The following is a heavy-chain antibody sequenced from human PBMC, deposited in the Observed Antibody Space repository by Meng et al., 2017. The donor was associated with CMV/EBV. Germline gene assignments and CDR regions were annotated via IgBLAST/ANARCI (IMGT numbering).Heavy chain of an antibody. J-gene: IGHJ5*02. CDR1: GGSFSGYY. CDR3: AAGDGSGIGDNWFDP. D-gene: IGHD3-10*01. Sequence: GYGGSFSGYYWSGIRQPPGKGLEWMGEINHSGSTNYNPSLKSRVTISVDTSKNQFSLKLSSVTAADTAVYYCAAGDGSGIGDNWFDPWGQGTLVTVSS. V-gene: IGHV4-34*01. CDR2: INHSGST.